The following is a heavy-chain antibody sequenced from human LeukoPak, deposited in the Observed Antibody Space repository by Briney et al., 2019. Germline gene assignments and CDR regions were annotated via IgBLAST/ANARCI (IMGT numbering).Heavy chain of an antibody. CDR2: ISYDGSNK. J-gene: IGHJ6*02. CDR1: GFTFSSYA. D-gene: IGHD6-19*01. CDR3: ARGYSSGWYDMTYYYYGMDV. V-gene: IGHV3-30-3*01. Sequence: PGGSLRLSCAASGFTFSSYAMHWVRQAPGKGLEWVAVISYDGSNKYYADSVKGRFTISRDNSKNTLYLQMNSLRAEDTAVYYCARGYSSGWYDMTYYYYGMDVWGQGTTVTVSS.